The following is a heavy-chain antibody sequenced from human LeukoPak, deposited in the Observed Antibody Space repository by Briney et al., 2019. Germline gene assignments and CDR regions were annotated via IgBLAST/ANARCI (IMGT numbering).Heavy chain of an antibody. D-gene: IGHD5-18*01. J-gene: IGHJ4*02. CDR1: GGSISSYY. CDR2: IYYSGST. CDR3: ARVEDTAMVHFFDY. Sequence: PSETLSLTCTVSGGSISSYYWSWIRQPPGKGLEWIGYIYYSGSTNYNPSLKSRVTIPVDTSKNQFSLKLSSVTAADTAVYYCARVEDTAMVHFFDYWGQGTLVTVSP. V-gene: IGHV4-59*01.